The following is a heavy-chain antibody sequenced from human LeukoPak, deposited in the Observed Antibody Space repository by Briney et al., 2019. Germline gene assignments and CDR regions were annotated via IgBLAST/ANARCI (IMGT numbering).Heavy chain of an antibody. J-gene: IGHJ5*02. CDR3: ARHATDYDSSSNWFDP. V-gene: IGHV4-4*09. CDR1: GGSISSYH. Sequence: SETLSLTCTVSGGSISSYHWSWIRQPPGKGLEWIGYIYTSGSTNYNPSLKSRVTISVDTSKNQFSLKLSSVTAADTAVYYCARHATDYDSSSNWFDPWGQGTLVTVSS. CDR2: IYTSGST. D-gene: IGHD3-22*01.